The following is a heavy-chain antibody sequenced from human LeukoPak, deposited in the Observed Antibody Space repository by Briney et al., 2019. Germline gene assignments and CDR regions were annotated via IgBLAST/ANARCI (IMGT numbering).Heavy chain of an antibody. J-gene: IGHJ4*02. D-gene: IGHD3-22*01. Sequence: SETLSLTCSVSGDSITGYSWSWIRQTPGKGLEWIGYIYYNGDTHYNPSLNSRLSISVDTPNNQFSLNLRSVTAADTAVYYCASAGYYYGPFDYWGQGTLVTVSS. CDR2: IYYNGDT. V-gene: IGHV4-59*01. CDR1: GDSITGYS. CDR3: ASAGYYYGPFDY.